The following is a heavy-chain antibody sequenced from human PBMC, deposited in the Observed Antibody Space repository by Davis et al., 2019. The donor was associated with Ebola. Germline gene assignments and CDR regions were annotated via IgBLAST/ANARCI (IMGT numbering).Heavy chain of an antibody. V-gene: IGHV4-61*01. CDR3: ARDNRIVGATVPYYYYYGMDV. CDR1: GGSVSSGSYY. CDR2: IYYSGST. D-gene: IGHD1-26*01. J-gene: IGHJ6*02. Sequence: PSETLSLTCTVSGGSVSSGSYYWSWIRQPPGKGLEWIGYIYYSGSTNYNPSLKSRVTISVDTSKNQFSLKLSSVTAADTAVYYCARDNRIVGATVPYYYYYGMDVWGQGTTVTVSS.